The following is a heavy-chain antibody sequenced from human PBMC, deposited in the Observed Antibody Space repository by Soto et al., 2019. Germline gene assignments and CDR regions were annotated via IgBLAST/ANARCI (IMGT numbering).Heavy chain of an antibody. D-gene: IGHD2-21*02. Sequence: ASVKVSCKASGYTFTSYAMHWVRQAPGQRLEWMGWINAGHGNTKYSQKFQGRVTITRDTSESTAYMELSSLRSEDKAVYYCARQVLAYCGGDCYAYYYGMDVWGQGTTVTVSS. J-gene: IGHJ6*02. CDR2: INAGHGNT. CDR1: GYTFTSYA. CDR3: ARQVLAYCGGDCYAYYYGMDV. V-gene: IGHV1-3*01.